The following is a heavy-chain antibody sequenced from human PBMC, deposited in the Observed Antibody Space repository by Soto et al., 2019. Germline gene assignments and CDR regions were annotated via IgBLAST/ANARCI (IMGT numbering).Heavy chain of an antibody. Sequence: SETLSLTCTVSGDSISTYYWRWIKQPPGKGLEWIGYIYYRGSTNYNPSLKSRVTISVDTSKNQFSLKLSSVTAADTAVYYCAGDPDSHYNDSHAYSYPWGQGTLVTVS. CDR2: IYYRGST. V-gene: IGHV4-59*12. CDR3: AGDPDSHYNDSHAYSYP. D-gene: IGHD3-22*01. CDR1: GDSISTYY. J-gene: IGHJ5*02.